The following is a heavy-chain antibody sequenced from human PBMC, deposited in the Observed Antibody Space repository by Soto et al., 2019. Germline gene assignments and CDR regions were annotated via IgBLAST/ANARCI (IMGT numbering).Heavy chain of an antibody. CDR2: TYYRSKWYN. D-gene: IGHD6-19*01. Sequence: QTLSLTCAISGDSVSSNSASWKWIRQSPSRGFEWLGRTYYRSKWYNDYAVSVKSRITINPDTSKNQFSLQLTSVTPDDTALYYCTRESMSGWSDFWGQGTLVTVPQ. J-gene: IGHJ4*02. CDR3: TRESMSGWSDF. V-gene: IGHV6-1*01. CDR1: GDSVSSNSAS.